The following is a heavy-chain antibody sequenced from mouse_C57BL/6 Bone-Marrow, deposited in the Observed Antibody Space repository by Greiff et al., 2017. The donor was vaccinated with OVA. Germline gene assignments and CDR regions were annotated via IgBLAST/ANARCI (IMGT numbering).Heavy chain of an antibody. CDR2: IYPRSGNT. D-gene: IGHD2-3*01. Sequence: VQLQQSGAELARPGASVKLSCKASGYTFTSYGISWVKQRTGQGLEWIGEIYPRSGNTYYNEKFKGKATLTADKSTSTAYMELRSLTSEDSAVYFCARDGGWLLREAYWGQGTLVTVSA. CDR1: GYTFTSYG. V-gene: IGHV1-81*01. CDR3: ARDGGWLLREAY. J-gene: IGHJ3*01.